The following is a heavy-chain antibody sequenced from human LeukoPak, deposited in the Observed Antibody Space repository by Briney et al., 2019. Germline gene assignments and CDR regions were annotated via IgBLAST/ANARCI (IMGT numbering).Heavy chain of an antibody. J-gene: IGHJ4*02. D-gene: IGHD3-22*01. V-gene: IGHV4-30-4*01. CDR2: IYYSGST. Sequence: SETLSLTCTVSGGSISSGDYYWSWIRQPPGKGLEWIGYIYYSGSTYYNPSLKCRVTISVDTSKNQFSLKLSSVTAADTAVYYCARDSLYRYDSSGYYPPIDWGQGTLVTVSP. CDR1: GGSISSGDYY. CDR3: ARDSLYRYDSSGYYPPID.